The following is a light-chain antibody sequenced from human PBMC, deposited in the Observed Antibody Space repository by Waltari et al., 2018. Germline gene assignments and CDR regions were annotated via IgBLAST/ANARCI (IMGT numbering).Light chain of an antibody. V-gene: IGKV1-33*01. CDR3: QQSDKVPLA. CDR2: DAS. Sequence: DIQMTQSPSSLSAPVGDRVTITCQASQDISNYLNWIRQKPGQAPKLQIYDASNLKTGVPSRFTGSGSGTDFTLTISNLQPEDIGTYYCQQSDKVPLAFGGGTKVEIK. CDR1: QDISNY. J-gene: IGKJ4*01.